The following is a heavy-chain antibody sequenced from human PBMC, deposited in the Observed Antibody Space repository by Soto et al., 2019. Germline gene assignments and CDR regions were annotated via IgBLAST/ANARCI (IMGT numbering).Heavy chain of an antibody. V-gene: IGHV3-30*03. CDR3: GPPWAGAVTTSGLA. Sequence: QVQLVESGGGVVQPGRSLRLSCAASGFTFSSYGMHWVRQAPGKGLEWVAVISYDGSNKYYADSVKGRFTISRDNSKNALYLQMSSLRAEAAAVYYCGPPWAGAVTTSGLAWGQGTLVNVSS. D-gene: IGHD4-17*01. CDR2: ISYDGSNK. J-gene: IGHJ4*02. CDR1: GFTFSSYG.